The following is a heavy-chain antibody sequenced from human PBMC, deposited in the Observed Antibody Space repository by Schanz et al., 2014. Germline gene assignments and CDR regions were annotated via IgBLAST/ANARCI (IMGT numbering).Heavy chain of an antibody. D-gene: IGHD4-17*01. CDR1: GYTFTRYY. J-gene: IGHJ6*02. CDR3: ARNYGGHSEESDRYGMDV. V-gene: IGHV1-46*01. CDR2: INPSGGST. Sequence: QVQLVQSGAEVKKPGASVKVSCKASGYTFTRYYIHWVRQAPGQGLEWMGIINPSGGSTTYAQKFQGRVTMTSDTSTSTVYMELSSLRSEDTAVYSCARNYGGHSEESDRYGMDVWGQGTTVTVSS.